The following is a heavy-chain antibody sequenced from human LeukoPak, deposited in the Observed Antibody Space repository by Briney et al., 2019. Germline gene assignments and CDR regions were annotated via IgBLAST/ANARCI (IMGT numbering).Heavy chain of an antibody. CDR2: IIPIFGIA. V-gene: IGHV1-69*04. D-gene: IGHD6-19*01. CDR1: GGTFNSYA. J-gene: IGHJ6*02. CDR3: PRVSSGWYLHYYYGMDV. Sequence: GSSVKVSCKASGGTFNSYAISWVRQAPGQGLEWMGRIIPIFGIANYAQKFQGRVTITADKSTSTAYMELSSLRSEDTAVYYCPRVSSGWYLHYYYGMDVWGQGTTVTVSS.